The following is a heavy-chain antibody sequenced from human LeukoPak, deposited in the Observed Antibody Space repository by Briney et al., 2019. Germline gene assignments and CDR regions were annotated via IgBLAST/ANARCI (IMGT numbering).Heavy chain of an antibody. D-gene: IGHD3-3*01. CDR3: ARRGTKHDFWSGYPDY. Sequence: SETLSLTCTVSGGSISSSSYYWGWIRQPPGKGLEWIGSIYYSGSTYYNPSLKSRVAISVDTSKNQFSLKLSSVTAADTAVYYCARRGTKHDFWSGYPDYWGQGTLVTVSS. CDR1: GGSISSSSYY. J-gene: IGHJ4*02. V-gene: IGHV4-39*01. CDR2: IYYSGST.